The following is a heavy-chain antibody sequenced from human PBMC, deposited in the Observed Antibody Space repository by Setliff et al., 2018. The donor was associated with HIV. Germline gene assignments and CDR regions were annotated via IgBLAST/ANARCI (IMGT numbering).Heavy chain of an antibody. D-gene: IGHD3-10*01. V-gene: IGHV4-39*01. J-gene: IGHJ4*02. CDR3: ARGDDFDY. Sequence: PSETLSLTCNVSAGSFTSGSYYWGWIRQPPGKGLEWIGSFHYSGSTSYNPSLRSRVTISVDTSKNQFSLELTSVTAADTAVYYCARGDDFDYWGQGTLVTGSS. CDR2: FHYSGST. CDR1: AGSFTSGSYY.